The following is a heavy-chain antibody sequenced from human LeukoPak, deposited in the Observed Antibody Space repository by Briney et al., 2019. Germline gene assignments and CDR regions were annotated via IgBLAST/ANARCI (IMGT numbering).Heavy chain of an antibody. V-gene: IGHV3-23*01. CDR1: GFTFSSYA. J-gene: IGHJ3*02. CDR3: AKDLYCSSTSCYGGPPSSPFDI. Sequence: GGSLRLSCAASGFTFSSYAMSWVRQAPGKGLEWVSAISGSGGSTYYADSVKGRFTISRDNSKNTLYLQMNSLRAEDTAVYYCAKDLYCSSTSCYGGPPSSPFDIWGQGTMVTVSS. D-gene: IGHD2-2*01. CDR2: ISGSGGST.